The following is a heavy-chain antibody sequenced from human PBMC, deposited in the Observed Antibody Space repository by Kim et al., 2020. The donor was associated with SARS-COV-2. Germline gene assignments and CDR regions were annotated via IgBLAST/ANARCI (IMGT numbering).Heavy chain of an antibody. Sequence: GGSLRLSCAASGFTFSSYAMHWVRQAPGKGLEWVAVFSYDGSNKYYADSVKGRFTISRDNSKNTLYLQMNSLRAEDTAVYYCARVNKGYPLLAYFDYWGQGTLVTVSS. V-gene: IGHV3-30*04. D-gene: IGHD2-2*01. CDR2: FSYDGSNK. CDR3: ARVNKGYPLLAYFDY. J-gene: IGHJ4*02. CDR1: GFTFSSYA.